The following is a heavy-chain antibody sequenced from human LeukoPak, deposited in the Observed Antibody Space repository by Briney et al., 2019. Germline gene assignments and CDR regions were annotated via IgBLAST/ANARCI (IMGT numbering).Heavy chain of an antibody. CDR2: IYSGGST. CDR3: ARDWHYYNISGYRTGDH. J-gene: IGHJ4*02. V-gene: IGHV3-66*01. Sequence: GGSLRLSCAASGLTVSSNYMSWVRQAPGKGLEWVSLIYSGGSTYYADSVKGRFTISRDNSKNTLYLQMNSLRAEDTAVYYCARDWHYYNISGYRTGDHWGQGTLVTVSS. CDR1: GLTVSSNY. D-gene: IGHD3-22*01.